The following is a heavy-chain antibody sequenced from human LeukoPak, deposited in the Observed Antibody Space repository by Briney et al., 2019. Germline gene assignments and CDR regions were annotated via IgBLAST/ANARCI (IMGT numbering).Heavy chain of an antibody. Sequence: PGGSLRLSCAASGFTFSSYAMSWVRQAPGKGLEWVSAISGSGGSTYYADSVRGRFTISRDNSKNTLYLQMNSLRAEDTAVYYCAKWVVVVPAAPFDYWGQGTLVTVSS. CDR1: GFTFSSYA. CDR2: ISGSGGST. V-gene: IGHV3-23*01. CDR3: AKWVVVVPAAPFDY. J-gene: IGHJ4*02. D-gene: IGHD2-2*01.